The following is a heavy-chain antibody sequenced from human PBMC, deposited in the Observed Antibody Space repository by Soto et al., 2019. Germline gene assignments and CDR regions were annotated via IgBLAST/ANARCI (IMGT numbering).Heavy chain of an antibody. D-gene: IGHD3-9*01. V-gene: IGHV1-18*01. CDR1: GYPFTSYV. Sequence: ASVKVSCKASGYPFTSYVISWVRQAPGQGLEWMGWISAYNGNTNYAQKLQGRVTMTTDTSTSTAYMELRSLRSDDTAVYYCARDLRDYDILTNAFDIWGQGTMVTVSS. CDR2: ISAYNGNT. CDR3: ARDLRDYDILTNAFDI. J-gene: IGHJ3*02.